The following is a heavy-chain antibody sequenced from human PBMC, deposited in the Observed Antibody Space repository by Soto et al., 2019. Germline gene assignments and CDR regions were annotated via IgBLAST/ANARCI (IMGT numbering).Heavy chain of an antibody. D-gene: IGHD3-16*02. CDR2: IWYDGSNK. V-gene: IGHV3-33*01. J-gene: IGHJ3*02. CDR1: GFTFSSYG. Sequence: QVQLVESGGGVVQPGRSLRLSCAASGFTFSSYGMLWVRQAPGKGLEWVAVIWYDGSNKYYADSVKGRFTISRDNSKNTLYLQMNSLRAEDTAVYYCARDRSPMITFGGVIVPDAFDIWGQGTMVTVSS. CDR3: ARDRSPMITFGGVIVPDAFDI.